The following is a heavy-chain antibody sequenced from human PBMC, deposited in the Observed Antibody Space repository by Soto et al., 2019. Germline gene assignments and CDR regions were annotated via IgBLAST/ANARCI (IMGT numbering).Heavy chain of an antibody. CDR3: ARGWGYDSTDYYYAY. J-gene: IGHJ4*02. V-gene: IGHV1-69*01. CDR1: GGSFNRHT. Sequence: QVQLVQSGAEVRKPGSSVRVSCKASGGSFNRHTISWVRQAPGQGLEWMGGIIPIFGTANHAQKFQGRVTIIADESTSTVYMELNSLRSDDTATYYCARGWGYDSTDYYYAYWGQGTLVIVSS. CDR2: IIPIFGTA. D-gene: IGHD3-22*01.